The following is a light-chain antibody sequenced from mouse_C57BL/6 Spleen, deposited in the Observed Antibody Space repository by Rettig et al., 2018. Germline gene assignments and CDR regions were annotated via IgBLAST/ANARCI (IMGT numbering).Light chain of an antibody. J-gene: IGKJ4*01. Sequence: QIVLTQSPAIMSVSPGEKVTITCSASSSVSYMHWFQQKPDTSPKLWIYSTSNLASGVPARFSGSGSGTSYSLTISRMEAEDAATYYCQQRSSYPFTFGSGTKLEIK. CDR1: SSVSY. V-gene: IGKV4-57*01. CDR2: STS. CDR3: QQRSSYPFT.